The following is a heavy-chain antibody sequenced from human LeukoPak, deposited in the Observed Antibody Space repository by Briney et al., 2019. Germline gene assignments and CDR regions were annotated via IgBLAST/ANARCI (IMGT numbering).Heavy chain of an antibody. CDR3: ARVRYQLRNYYFDY. D-gene: IGHD2-2*01. CDR2: IKGDGIST. CDR1: GFDFSSNW. J-gene: IGHJ4*02. V-gene: IGHV3-74*01. Sequence: GGSLRLSCAASGFDFSSNWMHWVRHAPGQGLVWVSRIKGDGISTNYADSVKGRFTISRDNSKNTLYLQMNSLRAEDTAVYYCARVRYQLRNYYFDYWGQGTLVTVFS.